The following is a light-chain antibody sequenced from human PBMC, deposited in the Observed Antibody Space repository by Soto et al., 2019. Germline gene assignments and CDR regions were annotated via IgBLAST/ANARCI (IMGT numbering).Light chain of an antibody. CDR2: DAS. V-gene: IGKV1-5*01. CDR3: QQYHSYWT. Sequence: IQMTHAPSSLSASVGDRVTITCRASQNIRSRLAWFQQKPGKAPKLLIYDASSLESGVPQRFSGSGSGTEFTLTISSLQTDDFSTYYCQQYHSYWTFGQGTKVDI. J-gene: IGKJ1*01. CDR1: QNIRSR.